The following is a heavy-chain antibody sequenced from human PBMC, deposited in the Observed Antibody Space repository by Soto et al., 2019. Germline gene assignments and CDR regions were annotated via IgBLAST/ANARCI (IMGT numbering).Heavy chain of an antibody. D-gene: IGHD5-18*01. CDR3: ARSGGRTAMVTGAYY. Sequence: PSETLSLTCTVSGGSISSGGYYWSWIRQHPGKGLEWIGYIYYSGSTYYNPSLKSRVTISVDTSKNQFSLKLSSVTAADTAVYYCARSGGRTAMVTGAYYWGQGTLVTVSS. CDR1: GGSISSGGYY. V-gene: IGHV4-31*03. CDR2: IYYSGST. J-gene: IGHJ4*02.